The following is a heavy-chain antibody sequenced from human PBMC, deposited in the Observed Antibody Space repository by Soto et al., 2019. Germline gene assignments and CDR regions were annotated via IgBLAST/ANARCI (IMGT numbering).Heavy chain of an antibody. CDR1: GGSISSGGYY. CDR2: IYYSGST. D-gene: IGHD2-21*02. Sequence: PSETLSLTCTVSGGSISSGGYYWSWIRQHPGKGLEWIGYIYYSGSTYYNPSLKSRVTISVDTSKNQFSLKLSSVTAADTAVYYCARVIKGDRPNFDYWGQGTLVTVSS. J-gene: IGHJ4*02. V-gene: IGHV4-31*03. CDR3: ARVIKGDRPNFDY.